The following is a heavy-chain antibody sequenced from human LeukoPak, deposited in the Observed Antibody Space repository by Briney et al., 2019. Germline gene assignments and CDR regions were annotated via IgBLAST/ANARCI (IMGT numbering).Heavy chain of an antibody. D-gene: IGHD5-24*01. CDR1: GGSISSYY. CDR2: IYYSGST. CDR3: ARAGDGYNYAYYYYYYMDV. Sequence: SETLSLTCTVSGGSISSYYWSWIRQPPGKGLEWIGYIYYSGSTNYNPSLKSRVTISVDTSKSQFSLKLSSVTAADTAVYYCARAGDGYNYAYYYYYYMDVWGKGTTVTISS. J-gene: IGHJ6*03. V-gene: IGHV4-59*01.